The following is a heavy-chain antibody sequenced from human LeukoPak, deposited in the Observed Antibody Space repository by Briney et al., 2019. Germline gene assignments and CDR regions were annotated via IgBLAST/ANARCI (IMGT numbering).Heavy chain of an antibody. CDR2: IYYSGST. V-gene: IGHV4-31*11. J-gene: IGHJ6*02. CDR1: GGSFSGYY. D-gene: IGHD3-10*01. CDR3: ARVKELDQYYYYYYGMDV. Sequence: SETLSLTCAVYGGSFSGYYWSWIRQHPGKGLEWIGYIYYSGSTYYNPSLKSRVTISVDTSKNQFSLKLSSVTAADTAVYYCARVKELDQYYYYYYGMDVWGQGTTVTVSS.